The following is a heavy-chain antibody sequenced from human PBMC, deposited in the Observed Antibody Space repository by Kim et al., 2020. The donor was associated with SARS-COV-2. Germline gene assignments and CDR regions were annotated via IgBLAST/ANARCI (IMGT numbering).Heavy chain of an antibody. D-gene: IGHD2-8*02. V-gene: IGHV3-48*02. CDR2: ISSSNSII. CDR3: ARDPPFWSASYYYMDV. J-gene: IGHJ6*03. CDR1: GFTFSSYS. Sequence: GGSLRLSCAASGFTFSSYSMNWVRQTPGKGLEWLSYISSSNSIIYYADSVQGRFTISRDNAKNSLYLQMNSLRDEDTAVYYCARDPPFWSASYYYMDVWGKGTTVTVSS.